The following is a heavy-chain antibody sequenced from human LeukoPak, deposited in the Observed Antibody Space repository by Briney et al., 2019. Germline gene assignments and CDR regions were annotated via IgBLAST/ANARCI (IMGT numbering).Heavy chain of an antibody. V-gene: IGHV4-39*01. D-gene: IGHD3-9*01. CDR2: TYYSGST. CDR1: GGSVSSSIYY. J-gene: IGHJ4*02. CDR3: ASRNDILTGYVFDF. Sequence: SETLSLTCTVSGGSVSSSIYYWGWIRQPPGKGLEWIGSTYYSGSTSYNPSLKSRVTISVDTSKNQFSLKLTSVTAADTAVYYCASRNDILTGYVFDFWGQGTLVTVSS.